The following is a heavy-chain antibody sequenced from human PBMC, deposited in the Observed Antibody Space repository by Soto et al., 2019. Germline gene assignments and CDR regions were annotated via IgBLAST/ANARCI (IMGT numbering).Heavy chain of an antibody. CDR1: GGSISSYY. CDR3: ARAQVAVADYYYYYGMDV. V-gene: IGHV4-59*01. D-gene: IGHD6-19*01. CDR2: IYYDGST. Sequence: SETLSLTCTVSGGSISSYYWSWIRQPPGKGLDFIGYIYYDGSTNYSPSLKSRVTILVDTSKNQFSLKVSSVTAADTAVYYCARAQVAVADYYYYYGMDVWGQGTTVTVSS. J-gene: IGHJ6*02.